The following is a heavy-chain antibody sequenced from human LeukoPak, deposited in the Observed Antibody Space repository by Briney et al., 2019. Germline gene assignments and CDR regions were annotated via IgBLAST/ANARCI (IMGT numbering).Heavy chain of an antibody. CDR1: GFTFSSYG. CDR3: AKGQRWLQFAYDY. D-gene: IGHD5-24*01. Sequence: GGSLRLSCAASGFTFSSYGMHWVRQAPGKGLEWVAVISYDGSNKYYADSVKGRFTISRDNSKNSLYLQMNSLRTEDSALYYCAKGQRWLQFAYDYWGQGTLVTVSS. V-gene: IGHV3-30*18. J-gene: IGHJ4*02. CDR2: ISYDGSNK.